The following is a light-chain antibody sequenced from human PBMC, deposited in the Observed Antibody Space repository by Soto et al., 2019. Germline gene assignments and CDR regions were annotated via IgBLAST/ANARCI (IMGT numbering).Light chain of an antibody. V-gene: IGLV8-61*01. CDR2: STN. CDR3: VLYIGSGGV. CDR1: SGSVSTSYY. J-gene: IGLJ1*01. Sequence: QAVVTQEPSFSVSPGGTVTLTCGLSSGSVSTSYYPSWYQQTPGQAPRTLIYSTNTRSSGVPDRFSGSILGNKAALTITGAQADDEADYYCVLYIGSGGVFGTGTKVTVL.